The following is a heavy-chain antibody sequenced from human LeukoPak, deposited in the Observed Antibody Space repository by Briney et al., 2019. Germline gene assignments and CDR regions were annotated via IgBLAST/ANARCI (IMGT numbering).Heavy chain of an antibody. J-gene: IGHJ4*02. CDR2: ISSGRSYI. Sequence: GGSLRLSCAASGFTFSSYSMNWVRQAPGKGLEWVSSISSGRSYIYYADSVKGRFTISRDNAKNSLYLQMNSVRAEDTDVYYCARTRSVVAHFDGWGQGTLASVSS. CDR3: ARTRSVVAHFDG. D-gene: IGHD2-15*01. V-gene: IGHV3-21*01. CDR1: GFTFSSYS.